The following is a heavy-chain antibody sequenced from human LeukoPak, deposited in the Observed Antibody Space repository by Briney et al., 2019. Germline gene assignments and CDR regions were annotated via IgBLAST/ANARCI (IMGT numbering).Heavy chain of an antibody. CDR3: AKDYDFWSGYYPFDP. CDR1: GFTFSSYA. D-gene: IGHD3-3*01. J-gene: IGHJ5*02. CDR2: ISGSGGST. V-gene: IGHV3-23*01. Sequence: GGSLRRSCAASGFTFSSYAMSWVRQAPGKGLEWVSAISGSGGSTYYADSVKGRFTISRDNSKNTLYLQMNSLRAEDTAVYYCAKDYDFWSGYYPFDPWGQGTLVTVSS.